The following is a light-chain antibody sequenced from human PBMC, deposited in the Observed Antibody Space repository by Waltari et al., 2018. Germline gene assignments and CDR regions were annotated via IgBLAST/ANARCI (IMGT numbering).Light chain of an antibody. V-gene: IGLV2-14*01. Sequence: QSALTQPASVSGSPGQSITISCTGTSSDDGGYKYVSWYQQHPGKAPKVMIYDVSKRPSGVSMRFSGSKSGNTVSLTISGLQAEDEADYYCSSYTSSNTWVFGGGTKLTVL. CDR3: SSYTSSNTWV. CDR2: DVS. J-gene: IGLJ3*02. CDR1: SSDDGGYKY.